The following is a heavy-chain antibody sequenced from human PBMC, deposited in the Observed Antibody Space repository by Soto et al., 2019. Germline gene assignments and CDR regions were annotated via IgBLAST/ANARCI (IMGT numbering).Heavy chain of an antibody. Sequence: PXGSLRLSGAASGFTFNTYSMNWVRQAPGKGLEWVSSISSSSNYIYYADSVKGRFTISRDNAKNSLYLQMNSLRAEDTAVYYCARDGLSKYCSGGSCYSYWGQGTLVTVSS. V-gene: IGHV3-21*01. CDR1: GFTFNTYS. CDR2: ISSSSNYI. CDR3: ARDGLSKYCSGGSCYSY. D-gene: IGHD2-15*01. J-gene: IGHJ4*02.